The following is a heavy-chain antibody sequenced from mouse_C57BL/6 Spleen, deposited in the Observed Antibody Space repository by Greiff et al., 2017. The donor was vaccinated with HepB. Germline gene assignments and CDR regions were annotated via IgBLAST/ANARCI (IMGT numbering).Heavy chain of an antibody. Sequence: EVQGVESGGGLVQPKGSLKLSCAASGFSFNTYAMNWVRQAPGKGLEWVARIRSKSNNYATYYADSVKDRFTISRDDSESMLYLQMNNLKTEDTAMYYCVRYDYDGYAMDYWGQGTSVTVSS. CDR3: VRYDYDGYAMDY. D-gene: IGHD2-4*01. CDR2: IRSKSNNYAT. CDR1: GFSFNTYA. J-gene: IGHJ4*01. V-gene: IGHV10-1*01.